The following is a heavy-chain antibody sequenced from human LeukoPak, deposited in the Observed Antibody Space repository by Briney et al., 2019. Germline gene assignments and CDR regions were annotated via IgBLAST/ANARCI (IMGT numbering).Heavy chain of an antibody. CDR1: VGSVRSHW. J-gene: IGHJ4*02. V-gene: IGHV4-59*02. CDR3: ARHRAYCGGDCLYYYLDS. CDR2: IDYNGNT. Sequence: SEGLLLADAGCVGSVRSHWWTSFRQPPGKGLDWIANIDYNGNTNYNPSLKSRVTISLDTSKKQVSLNLSSVTAADTAVYYCARHRAYCGGDCLYYYLDSWGQGTLVTVSS. D-gene: IGHD2-21*02.